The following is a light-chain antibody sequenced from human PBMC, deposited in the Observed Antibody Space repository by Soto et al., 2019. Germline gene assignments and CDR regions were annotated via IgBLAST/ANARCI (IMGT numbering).Light chain of an antibody. V-gene: IGKV3-11*01. Sequence: EIVLTQFPATLSLFPGETATLSCMASQTVGSYLAWYQQKPGQAPRPLISDASNRATGVPTRFSGSGSGTDFTLTISSLEPEDFAVYFCQQRNNWPRITFGQGTRLEIK. J-gene: IGKJ5*01. CDR2: DAS. CDR1: QTVGSY. CDR3: QQRNNWPRIT.